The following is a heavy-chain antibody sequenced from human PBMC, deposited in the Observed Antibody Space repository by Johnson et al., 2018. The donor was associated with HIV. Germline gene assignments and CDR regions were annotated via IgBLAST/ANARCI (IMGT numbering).Heavy chain of an antibody. V-gene: IGHV3-20*04. CDR2: INWRGGST. CDR1: GFTFDDYG. CDR3: AREELEPDVFDI. J-gene: IGHJ3*02. Sequence: EVQLVESGGGVVQPGGSLRLSCAASGFTFDDYGMSWVRQAPGKGLEWVSGINWRGGSTGYADSVKGRFTISRDNSKNTLYLQMHSLRIEDTAVYYCAREELEPDVFDIWGQGTMVTVSS. D-gene: IGHD1-1*01.